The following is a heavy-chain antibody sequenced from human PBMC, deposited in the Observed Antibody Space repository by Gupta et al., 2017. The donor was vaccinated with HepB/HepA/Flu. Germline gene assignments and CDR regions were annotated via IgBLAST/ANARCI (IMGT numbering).Heavy chain of an antibody. CDR1: GFTFSSYA. Sequence: EVQLLESGGGLVQPGGSLRLSCAASGFTFSSYAMSWVRQAPGKGLEWVSAISGSGGDTWYADSVKGRFTISRDDSKNTLYLQMNSLRAEDTAVYYCSKQGDNYGVDFDHWGQGTLGTVSS. D-gene: IGHD4/OR15-4a*01. CDR3: SKQGDNYGVDFDH. CDR2: ISGSGGDT. J-gene: IGHJ4*02. V-gene: IGHV3-23*01.